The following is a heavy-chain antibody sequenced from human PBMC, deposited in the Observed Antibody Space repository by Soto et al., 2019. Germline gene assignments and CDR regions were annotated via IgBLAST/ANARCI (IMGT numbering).Heavy chain of an antibody. J-gene: IGHJ5*02. V-gene: IGHV1-2*02. CDR2: INPNSGGT. CDR1: GYTFTGYY. CDR3: AREYSRNRGFDP. Sequence: ASVKVSCKASGYTFTGYYMHWVRQAPGQGLEWMGWINPNSGGTNYAQKFQGRVTMTRDTSISTAYMELSRLRSDDTAVYYCAREYSRNRGFDPWGQGTLVTVSS. D-gene: IGHD6-13*01.